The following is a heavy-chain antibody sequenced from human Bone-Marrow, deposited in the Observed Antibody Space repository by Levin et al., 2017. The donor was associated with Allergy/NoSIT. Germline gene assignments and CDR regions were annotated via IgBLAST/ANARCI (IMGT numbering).Heavy chain of an antibody. CDR2: ISSSSSYI. J-gene: IGHJ3*02. D-gene: IGHD6-19*01. CDR1: GFTFSSYS. Sequence: PGGSLRLSCAASGFTFSSYSMNWVRQAPGKGLEWVSSISSSSSYIYYADSVKGRFTISRDNAKNSLYLQMNSLRAEDTAVYYCARDAIAVAGNDAFDIWGQGTMVTVSS. CDR3: ARDAIAVAGNDAFDI. V-gene: IGHV3-21*01.